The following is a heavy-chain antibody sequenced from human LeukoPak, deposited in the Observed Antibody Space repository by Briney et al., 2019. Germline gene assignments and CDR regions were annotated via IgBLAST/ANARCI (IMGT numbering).Heavy chain of an antibody. CDR1: GFTFSSYG. CDR3: ARESSGWYGTWFDP. J-gene: IGHJ5*02. CDR2: IWYDGSNK. D-gene: IGHD6-19*01. Sequence: GGSLRLSRAASGFTFSSYGMHWVRQAPGKGLEWVAVIWYDGSNKYYADSVKGRFTISRDNSKNTLYLQMNSLRAEDTAVYYCARESSGWYGTWFDPWGQGTLVTVSS. V-gene: IGHV3-33*01.